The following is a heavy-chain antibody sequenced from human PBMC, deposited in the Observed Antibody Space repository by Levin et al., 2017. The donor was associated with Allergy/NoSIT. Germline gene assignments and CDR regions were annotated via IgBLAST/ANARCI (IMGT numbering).Heavy chain of an antibody. CDR3: ARNRPIAVAGTGYYYGMDV. J-gene: IGHJ6*02. V-gene: IGHV4-34*01. CDR2: INHSGST. CDR1: GGSFSGYY. Sequence: SETLSLTCAVYGGSFSGYYWSWIRQPPGKGLEWIGEINHSGSTNYNPSLKSRVTISVDTSKNQFSLKLSSVTAADTAVYYCARNRPIAVAGTGYYYGMDVWGQGTTVTVSS. D-gene: IGHD6-19*01.